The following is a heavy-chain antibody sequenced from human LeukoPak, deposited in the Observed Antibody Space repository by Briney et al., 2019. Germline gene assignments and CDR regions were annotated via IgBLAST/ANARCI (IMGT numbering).Heavy chain of an antibody. V-gene: IGHV1-69*13. CDR3: ARDLTIFGVVNRFDP. Sequence: SVKVSCKASGGTFSSYAISWVRQAPGQGLEWMGGIIPIFGTANYAQKFQGRVTITADESTSTAYMELSSLRSEDTAVYYCARDLTIFGVVNRFDPWGQGTLVTVSS. CDR2: IIPIFGTA. CDR1: GGTFSSYA. D-gene: IGHD3-3*01. J-gene: IGHJ5*02.